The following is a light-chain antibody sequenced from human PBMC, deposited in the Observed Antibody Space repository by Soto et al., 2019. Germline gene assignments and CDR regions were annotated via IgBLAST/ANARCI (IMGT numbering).Light chain of an antibody. V-gene: IGLV3-1*01. CDR2: QDS. Sequence: SYELTQPPSVSVSPGQTARITCSGGKLGDKYACWYQQKPGQSPVLVIYQDSKRPSGIPERVSGSNSGNTATLTISGTQAMDEADYYCQAWDSSLGVVFGGGTKLTVL. J-gene: IGLJ2*01. CDR1: KLGDKY. CDR3: QAWDSSLGVV.